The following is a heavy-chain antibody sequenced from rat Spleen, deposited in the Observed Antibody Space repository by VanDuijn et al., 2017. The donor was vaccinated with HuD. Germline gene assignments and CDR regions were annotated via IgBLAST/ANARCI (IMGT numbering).Heavy chain of an antibody. CDR1: GFTLSNYG. CDR3: ASRDY. V-gene: IGHV5-19*01. J-gene: IGHJ2*01. CDR2: ISHDGSST. Sequence: EVQLVESGGGLVQPGRSLKLSCAASGFTLSNYGMHWIRQAPTRGLEWVATISHDGSSTYYRDSVKGRFTISRDNAKSTLYLQMDSLRSEDTATYYCASRDYWGQGVMVTVSS.